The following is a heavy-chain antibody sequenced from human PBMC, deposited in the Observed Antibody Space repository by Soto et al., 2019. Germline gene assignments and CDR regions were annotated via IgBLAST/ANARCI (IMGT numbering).Heavy chain of an antibody. CDR1: GFTFSSYG. Sequence: QVQLVESGGGVVQPGRSLRLSCAASGFTFSSYGMHWVRQAPGKGLEWVALVWYDEGNKYYADSVKGRFTISRDNSKNTLYLQMNSLRDEDTAVYYCVRAAGYSGNDYVYYYGMDVWGQGTTVTVSS. CDR2: VWYDEGNK. J-gene: IGHJ6*02. D-gene: IGHD5-12*01. V-gene: IGHV3-33*01. CDR3: VRAAGYSGNDYVYYYGMDV.